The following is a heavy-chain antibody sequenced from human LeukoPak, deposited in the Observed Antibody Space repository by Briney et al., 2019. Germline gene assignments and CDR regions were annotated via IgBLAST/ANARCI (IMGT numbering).Heavy chain of an antibody. CDR3: ARGSLTGEYGMDV. V-gene: IGHV3-48*03. CDR1: GFTFSSYE. J-gene: IGHJ6*02. CDR2: ISSSGRTI. Sequence: GGPLRLSCAASGFTFSSYEMNWVRQAPGKGLEWISYISSSGRTIYYADSVKGRFTISRDNAKNSLYLQMNSLRVEDTAVYYCARGSLTGEYGMDVWGQGTTVTVSS. D-gene: IGHD1-20*01.